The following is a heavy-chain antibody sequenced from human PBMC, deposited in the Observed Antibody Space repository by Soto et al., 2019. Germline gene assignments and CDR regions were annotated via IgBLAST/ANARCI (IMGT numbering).Heavy chain of an antibody. Sequence: PSETLSLTCTVSGGSISSYYWSWIRQPPGKGLGWIGYIYYSGSTNYNPSLKSRVTISVDTSKNQFSLKLSSVTAADTAVYYCARQYDFWSTADYYFDYWGQGTLVTVSS. D-gene: IGHD3-3*01. J-gene: IGHJ4*02. CDR1: GGSISSYY. CDR3: ARQYDFWSTADYYFDY. V-gene: IGHV4-59*08. CDR2: IYYSGST.